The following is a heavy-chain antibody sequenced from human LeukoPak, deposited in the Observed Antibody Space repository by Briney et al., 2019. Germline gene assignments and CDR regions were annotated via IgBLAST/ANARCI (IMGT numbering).Heavy chain of an antibody. CDR2: IYSGGST. Sequence: GGSLRLSCAASGFTVSSNYMSWVRQAPGKGLEWVSVIYSGGSTYYADSVKGRFTISRDNSKNTLYLQMNSLRAEDTAVYYCAREIGSRYCSGGSCYSGGPFDYWGQGTLVTVSS. CDR1: GFTVSSNY. D-gene: IGHD2-15*01. V-gene: IGHV3-66*01. CDR3: AREIGSRYCSGGSCYSGGPFDY. J-gene: IGHJ4*02.